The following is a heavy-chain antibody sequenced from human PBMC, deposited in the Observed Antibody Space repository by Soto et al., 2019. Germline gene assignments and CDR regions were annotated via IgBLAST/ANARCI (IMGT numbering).Heavy chain of an antibody. V-gene: IGHV3-23*01. CDR3: AKVLGFGGYNPLVY. D-gene: IGHD5-12*01. CDR2: ISGSGGST. CDR1: GFTFSSYA. Sequence: GGSLRLSCAASGFTFSSYAMSWVRQAPGKGLEWVSAISGSGGSTYYADSVKGRFTISRDNSKNTLYLQMNSLRAEDTAVYYCAKVLGFGGYNPLVYCGQGTLVTVSS. J-gene: IGHJ4*02.